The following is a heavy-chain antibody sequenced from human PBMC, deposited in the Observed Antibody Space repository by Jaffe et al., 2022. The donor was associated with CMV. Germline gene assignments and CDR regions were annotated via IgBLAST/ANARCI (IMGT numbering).Heavy chain of an antibody. CDR1: GFTFNSYA. V-gene: IGHV3-23*01. CDR3: AKGGSSQLEWFGPARPLAHFDF. D-gene: IGHD3-3*01. Sequence: EVQLLESGGGLVQPGGSLRLSCTASGFTFNSYAMSWVRQAPGKGLEWVSGISGSGSSTQYADSVKGRFTISRDNSKNTLYLQMNSLRAEDTALYYCAKGGSSQLEWFGPARPLAHFDFWGQGTLVTVSS. CDR2: ISGSGSST. J-gene: IGHJ4*02.